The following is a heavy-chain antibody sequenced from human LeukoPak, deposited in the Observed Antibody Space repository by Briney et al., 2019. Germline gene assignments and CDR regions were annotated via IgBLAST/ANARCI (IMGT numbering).Heavy chain of an antibody. J-gene: IGHJ4*02. CDR3: ARVSPGYFRDY. D-gene: IGHD3-10*02. CDR1: GGSFSGYY. V-gene: IGHV4-34*01. Sequence: SETLSLTCAVYGGSFSGYYWSWIRQPPGKGLEWIGEINHSGSTNYNPSLKSRVTISVDTSKNQFSLKLSSVTAADTAVYYCARVSPGYFRDYWGQGTLVTVSP. CDR2: INHSGST.